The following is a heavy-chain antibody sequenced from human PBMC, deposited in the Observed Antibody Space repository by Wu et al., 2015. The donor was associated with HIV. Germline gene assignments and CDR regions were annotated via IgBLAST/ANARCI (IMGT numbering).Heavy chain of an antibody. CDR3: AKVITTGFDP. CDR2: INPNSGGT. D-gene: IGHD1-1*01. CDR1: GGIFRSNA. V-gene: IGHV1-2*02. Sequence: QVQMVQSGAEVKKPGSSVKVSCKDSGGIFRSNAVSWARQAPGQGLEWMGWINPNSGGTNYAQKFQGRVTMTRDTSISTAYMELSRLRSDDTAVYYCAKVITTGFDPWGQGTLVTVSS. J-gene: IGHJ5*02.